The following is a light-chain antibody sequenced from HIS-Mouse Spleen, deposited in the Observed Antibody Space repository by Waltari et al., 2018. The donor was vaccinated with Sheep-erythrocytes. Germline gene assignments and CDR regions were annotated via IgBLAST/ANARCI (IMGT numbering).Light chain of an antibody. J-gene: IGKJ4*01. V-gene: IGKV4-1*01. Sequence: DIVMTQSPDSLAVSLGERATINCKSSQSVLYSSNNKNYLAWYQQKPGQPPKLLIYWASTRESGVPDRFSGSGSGTDFTFTISSLQAEDVAVYYCQQYYSTPLTFSGGTKVEIK. CDR1: QSVLYSSNNKNY. CDR2: WAS. CDR3: QQYYSTPLT.